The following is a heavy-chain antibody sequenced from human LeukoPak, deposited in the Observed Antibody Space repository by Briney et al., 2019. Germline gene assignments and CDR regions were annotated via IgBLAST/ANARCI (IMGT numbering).Heavy chain of an antibody. D-gene: IGHD2-15*01. CDR3: ARGPHIVVVVAATLSWFDP. CDR1: GYTFTGYY. V-gene: IGHV1-2*02. Sequence: ASVKVSCKASGYTFTGYYMHWVRQAPGQGLEWMGWINPNSGGTNYAQKFQGRVTMTRDTSISTAYMELSRLRSDDTAVYYCARGPHIVVVVAATLSWFDPWGQGTLVTVSS. CDR2: INPNSGGT. J-gene: IGHJ5*02.